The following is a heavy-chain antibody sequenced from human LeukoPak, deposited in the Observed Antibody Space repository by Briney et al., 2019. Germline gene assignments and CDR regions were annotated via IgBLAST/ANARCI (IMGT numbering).Heavy chain of an antibody. Sequence: GGSLRLSCAASGFTFDDYAMHWVRQAPGKGLEWVSLISWDGGSTYYADSVKGRFTISRDNSKNSLYLQMNSLRAEDTALYYCAKDISGVPYYDILTGYPSYGMDVWGKGTTVTVSS. CDR1: GFTFDDYA. D-gene: IGHD3-9*01. J-gene: IGHJ6*04. CDR2: ISWDGGST. V-gene: IGHV3-43D*04. CDR3: AKDISGVPYYDILTGYPSYGMDV.